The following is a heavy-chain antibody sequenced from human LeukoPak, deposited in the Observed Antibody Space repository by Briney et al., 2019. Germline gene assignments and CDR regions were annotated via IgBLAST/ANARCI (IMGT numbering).Heavy chain of an antibody. CDR3: ATTTIRLGY. D-gene: IGHD1-26*01. CDR2: IYYSGTT. V-gene: IGHV4-39*07. Sequence: SETLSLTCTVSGGSISSSSNYWGWIRQPPGKGLEWIGSIYYSGTTYYNPSLKSRVTISVDTSKNQFSLKLSSVTAADTAVYYCATTTIRLGYWGQGTLVTVSS. CDR1: GGSISSSSNY. J-gene: IGHJ4*02.